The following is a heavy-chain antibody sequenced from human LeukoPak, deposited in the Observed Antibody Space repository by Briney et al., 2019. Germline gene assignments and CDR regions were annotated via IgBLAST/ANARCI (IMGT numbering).Heavy chain of an antibody. CDR2: FHTSGGT. Sequence: ASQTLSLTCTVSGDSISSGSYFWSWVRQPAGKALEWIGRFHTSGGTNYNPSLESRVTISVDTSKNQFSLKLSSVTAADTAVYYCARHVWVVAAQDFDYWGQGTLVTVSS. J-gene: IGHJ4*02. D-gene: IGHD2-15*01. CDR3: ARHVWVVAAQDFDY. CDR1: GDSISSGSYF. V-gene: IGHV4-61*02.